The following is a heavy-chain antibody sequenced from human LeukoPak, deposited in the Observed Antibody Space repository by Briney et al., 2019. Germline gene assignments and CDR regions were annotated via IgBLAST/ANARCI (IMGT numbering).Heavy chain of an antibody. V-gene: IGHV3-7*01. CDR2: IKQDGNEK. CDR3: ARDLELGYCSSTSCYT. CDR1: GFIFSSFW. J-gene: IGHJ3*02. D-gene: IGHD2-2*01. Sequence: GGSLRLSCTASGFIFSSFWMSWVRQTPGKGLEWVAYIKQDGNEKYYVDSVKGRFTISRDNAKNSLYLQMNSLRAEDTAVYYCARDLELGYCSSTSCYTWGQGTMVTVSS.